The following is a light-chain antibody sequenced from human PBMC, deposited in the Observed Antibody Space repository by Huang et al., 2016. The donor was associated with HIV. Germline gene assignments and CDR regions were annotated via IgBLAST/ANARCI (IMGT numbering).Light chain of an antibody. J-gene: IGKJ3*01. CDR1: QNLLHSNGYNY. CDR3: MQALQTPFT. CDR2: LGS. Sequence: DIVMTQSPLSLPVTPGEPASISCRSSQNLLHSNGYNYLYWYLQKPGQSPHLLIYLGSNRAYGGPDRFSGSGSGTNFTLKSSRVEAEDVGVYYCMQALQTPFTFGPGTKVDIK. V-gene: IGKV2-28*01.